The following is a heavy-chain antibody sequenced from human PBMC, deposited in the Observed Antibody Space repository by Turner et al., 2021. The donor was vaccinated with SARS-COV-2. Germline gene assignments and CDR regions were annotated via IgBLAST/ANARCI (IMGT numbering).Heavy chain of an antibody. CDR2: IHYSGSP. CDR3: ARVRTVTCITTTCLPSDAFDL. D-gene: IGHD3-10*01. CDR1: GGSITTSSYY. V-gene: IGHV4-39*01. J-gene: IGHJ3*01. Sequence: QLQLQESGPGLVKPSETLSLTCTVSGGSITTSSYYWGWIRQPPGKGLEWIGSIHYSGSPYYNASLESRVTISVDTSKNQFSLKLTSVTAADTAVYYCARVRTVTCITTTCLPSDAFDLWGQGTMVPVSS.